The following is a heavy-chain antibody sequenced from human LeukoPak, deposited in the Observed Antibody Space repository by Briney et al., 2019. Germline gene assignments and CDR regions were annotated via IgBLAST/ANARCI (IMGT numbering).Heavy chain of an antibody. V-gene: IGHV3-48*02. CDR2: FSTSSGTI. CDR3: ARDKDFGFDY. CDR1: GFTFSSFS. Sequence: GGSLRLCCAASGFTFSSFSMNWVRQATGKGREWVSYFSTSSGTISYADSVKGRFTISRDDAKNSLYLQMNSLSDEDTAVYYCARDKDFGFDYWGQGTLVTVSS. J-gene: IGHJ4*02. D-gene: IGHD3-10*01.